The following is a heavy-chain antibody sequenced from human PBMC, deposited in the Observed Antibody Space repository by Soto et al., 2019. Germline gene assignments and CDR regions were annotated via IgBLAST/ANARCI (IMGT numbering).Heavy chain of an antibody. D-gene: IGHD3-3*01. V-gene: IGHV3-30-3*02. CDR2: ISYDGSNK. CDR3: AKHKPRRFWSGFIPDDY. J-gene: IGHJ4*02. CDR1: GLSLSSYA. Sequence: GILRLSCAVSGLSLSSYAIHWVRQAPGKGLEWVAVISYDGSNKYYADSVKGRFTISRDNSKNTLYLQMNSLRAEDTAVYYCAKHKPRRFWSGFIPDDYWGQGTLVTVSS.